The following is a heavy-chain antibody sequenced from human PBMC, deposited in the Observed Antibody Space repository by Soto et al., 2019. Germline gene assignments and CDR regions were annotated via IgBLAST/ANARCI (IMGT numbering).Heavy chain of an antibody. D-gene: IGHD3-16*01. J-gene: IGHJ5*02. V-gene: IGHV1-69*04. CDR2: IIPILGIA. CDR1: GGTFSSYT. Sequence: SGGTFSSYTISWVRQAPGQGLEWMGRIIPILGIANYAQKFQGRVTITADKSTSTAYMELSSLRSEDTAVYYCAREGGSTWFDPWGQGTLVTVSS. CDR3: AREGGSTWFDP.